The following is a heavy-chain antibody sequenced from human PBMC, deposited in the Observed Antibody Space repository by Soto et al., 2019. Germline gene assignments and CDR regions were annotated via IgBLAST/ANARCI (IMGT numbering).Heavy chain of an antibody. J-gene: IGHJ6*02. V-gene: IGHV4-61*01. D-gene: IGHD3-3*01. CDR2: ISYSGST. CDR1: GGSVSSGSYY. Sequence: SETLSLTCAVSGGSVSSGSYYWSWTRQPPGKGLEWIGYISYSGSTKYSPSLKTRVTMSLDTSKNQFSLKLRSVTAADTAVYYCARDRYHDFWSGHSGMGDYYYGMDVWGQGTTVTVSS. CDR3: ARDRYHDFWSGHSGMGDYYYGMDV.